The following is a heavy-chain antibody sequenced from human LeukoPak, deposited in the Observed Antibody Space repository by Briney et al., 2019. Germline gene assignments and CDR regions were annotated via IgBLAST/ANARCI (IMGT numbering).Heavy chain of an antibody. V-gene: IGHV3-30*02. CDR2: ITFDASHK. CDR3: ARWLVPRHNWFDP. J-gene: IGHJ5*02. CDR1: GFIFSDYG. Sequence: AGGSLRLSCAASGFIFSDYGMHWVRQSPGKGLEWVAFITFDASHKYYADSVKGRFTISRGNSKSTLYLQMDSLRSEDTAVYYCARWLVPRHNWFDPWAREPWSPSPQ. D-gene: IGHD6-19*01.